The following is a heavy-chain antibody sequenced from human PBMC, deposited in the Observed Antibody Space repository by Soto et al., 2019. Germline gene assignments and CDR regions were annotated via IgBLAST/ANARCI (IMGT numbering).Heavy chain of an antibody. CDR3: STPHARIGASRLDLDY. J-gene: IGHJ4*02. D-gene: IGHD1-26*01. Sequence: APVPVSCKVSGYTLTELSMHWARQAPGKGLEWMGGFDPEDGETIYAQKFQGRVTMTEDTSTDTAYMELSSLRSEDTAVYFCSTPHARIGASRLDLDYWGQGTLDTVCS. CDR1: GYTLTELS. V-gene: IGHV1-24*01. CDR2: FDPEDGET.